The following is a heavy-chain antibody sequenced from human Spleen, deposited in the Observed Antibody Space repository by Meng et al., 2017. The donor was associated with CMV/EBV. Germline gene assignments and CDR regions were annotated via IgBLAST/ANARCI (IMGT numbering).Heavy chain of an antibody. CDR1: GYTLTSYF. J-gene: IGHJ4*02. D-gene: IGHD6-6*01. CDR2: INPSGGST. CDR3: ARVEGQLLGFDY. V-gene: IGHV1-46*01. Sequence: CKASGYTLTSYFMHWVRQAPGQGFEWMGIINPSGGSTSYAQKFQGRVTMTRDTSTSTLYLELSSLRSEDTAVYYCARVEGQLLGFDYWGQGTLVTVSS.